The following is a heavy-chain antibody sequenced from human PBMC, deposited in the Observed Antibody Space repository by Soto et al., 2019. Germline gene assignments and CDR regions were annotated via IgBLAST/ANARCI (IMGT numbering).Heavy chain of an antibody. D-gene: IGHD1-1*01. V-gene: IGHV3-7*03. CDR3: ARDSVQLERRGYYFDY. Sequence: EVQLVESGGGLVQPGGSLRLSCAASGFTFSSYWMSWVRQAPGKGLEWVANIKQDGSEKYYVDSVKGRFTISRDNVKNSLYLQMNSLRAEDTAVYYCARDSVQLERRGYYFDYWGQGTLVTVSS. CDR2: IKQDGSEK. J-gene: IGHJ4*02. CDR1: GFTFSSYW.